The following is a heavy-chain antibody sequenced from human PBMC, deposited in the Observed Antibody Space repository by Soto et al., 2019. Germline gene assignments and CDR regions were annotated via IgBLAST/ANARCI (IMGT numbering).Heavy chain of an antibody. CDR2: IYYSGST. CDR3: ARRWGRTFGY. Sequence: SETLSLTCTVSGGSISSYYWSWIRQPPGKGLEWIGYIYYSGSTNYNPSLKSRVTISVDTSKNQFSLKLSSVTAADTAVYYCARRWGRTFGYWGQGTLVTVSS. V-gene: IGHV4-59*08. D-gene: IGHD7-27*01. J-gene: IGHJ4*02. CDR1: GGSISSYY.